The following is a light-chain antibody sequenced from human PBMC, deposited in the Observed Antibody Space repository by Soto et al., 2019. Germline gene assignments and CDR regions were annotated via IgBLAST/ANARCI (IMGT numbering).Light chain of an antibody. CDR3: QQYGSSSSWT. CDR2: GAS. V-gene: IGKV3-20*01. J-gene: IGKJ1*01. Sequence: EIVLTQSPGTLSLSPGERATLSCRASHTISSSYLAWHQQKPGQAPRLLIYGASSRATGIPDRFSGSGSGTDFTLTINRLEPEDFAVYYCQQYGSSSSWTFGQGTKVDIK. CDR1: HTISSSY.